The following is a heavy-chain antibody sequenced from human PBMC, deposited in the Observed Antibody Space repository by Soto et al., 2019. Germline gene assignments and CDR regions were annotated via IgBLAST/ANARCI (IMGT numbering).Heavy chain of an antibody. CDR1: GFTLNNYW. CDR2: MNQDGSEK. D-gene: IGHD1-1*01. V-gene: IGHV3-7*03. Sequence: SLRLSCAASGFTLNNYWMSWVRQAPGKGLEWVANMNQDGSEKNYVDSVRGRFTISRDNAKNSLYLQMNSLRVEDTAVYYCARDRDNWGLDFDYWGQGTPVTVSS. CDR3: ARDRDNWGLDFDY. J-gene: IGHJ4*02.